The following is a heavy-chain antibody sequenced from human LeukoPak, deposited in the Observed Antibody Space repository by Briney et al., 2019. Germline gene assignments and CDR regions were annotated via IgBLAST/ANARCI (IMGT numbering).Heavy chain of an antibody. Sequence: GGSLRLSCAASGFTFNTYAMTWVRQAPGHGLEWVSTISGSGGSTYYADSVKGRFTISRDNSKNTLYLQMNSLRAEDTAVYYCAKPLAVAGTAYFDYWGQGTLVTVSS. CDR1: GFTFNTYA. J-gene: IGHJ4*02. D-gene: IGHD6-19*01. CDR2: ISGSGGST. V-gene: IGHV3-23*01. CDR3: AKPLAVAGTAYFDY.